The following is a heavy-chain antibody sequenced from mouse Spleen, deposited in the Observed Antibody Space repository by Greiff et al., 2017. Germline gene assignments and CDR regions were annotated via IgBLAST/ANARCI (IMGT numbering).Heavy chain of an antibody. Sequence: VQLQQTGPELVKPGASVKISCKASGYSFTDYIMLWVKQSHGKSLEWIGNINPYYGSTSYNLKFKGKATLTVDKSSSTAYMQLNSLTSEDSAVYYCASYYYGSRGDFDYWGQGTTLTVSS. V-gene: IGHV1-39*01. D-gene: IGHD1-1*01. CDR2: INPYYGST. CDR3: ASYYYGSRGDFDY. J-gene: IGHJ2*01. CDR1: GYSFTDYI.